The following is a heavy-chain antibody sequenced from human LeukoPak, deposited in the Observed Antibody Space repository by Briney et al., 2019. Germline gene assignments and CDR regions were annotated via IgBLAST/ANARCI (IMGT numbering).Heavy chain of an antibody. Sequence: TGGSLRLSCAASGFTFSSYAMHWVRQVPGKGLEWVAVISYDGSNKYYADSVKGRFTISRDNSKNTLYLQMNSLRAEDTAVYYCARDGAEGYCSGGSCYSLYYWGQGTLVTVSS. J-gene: IGHJ4*02. V-gene: IGHV3-30-3*01. D-gene: IGHD2-15*01. CDR1: GFTFSSYA. CDR3: ARDGAEGYCSGGSCYSLYY. CDR2: ISYDGSNK.